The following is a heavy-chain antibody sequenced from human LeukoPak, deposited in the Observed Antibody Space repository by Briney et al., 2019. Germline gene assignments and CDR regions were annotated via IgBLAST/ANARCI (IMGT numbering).Heavy chain of an antibody. CDR2: INHSGST. CDR1: GGSFSGYY. J-gene: IGHJ4*02. Sequence: SGTLSLTCAVYGGSFSGYYWSWIRQPPGKGLEWIGEINHSGSTNYNPSLKSRVTISVDTSKNQFSLKLSSVTAADTAVYYCARSERGVRGVTIKFYYWGQGTLVTVSS. V-gene: IGHV4-34*01. D-gene: IGHD3-10*01. CDR3: ARSERGVRGVTIKFYY.